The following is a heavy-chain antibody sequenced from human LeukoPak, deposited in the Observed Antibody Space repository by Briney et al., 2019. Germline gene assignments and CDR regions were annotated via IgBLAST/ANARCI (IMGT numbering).Heavy chain of an antibody. CDR1: GGTFSSYA. CDR3: ARVRMATITSRCFDY. V-gene: IGHV1-69*13. D-gene: IGHD5-24*01. Sequence: ASVKVSCKASGGTFSSYAISWVRQAPGQGLEWMGGIIPIFGTANYAQKFQGRVTITADESTSTAYMELSSLRSEDTAVYYCARVRMATITSRCFDYWGQGTLVTVSS. J-gene: IGHJ4*02. CDR2: IIPIFGTA.